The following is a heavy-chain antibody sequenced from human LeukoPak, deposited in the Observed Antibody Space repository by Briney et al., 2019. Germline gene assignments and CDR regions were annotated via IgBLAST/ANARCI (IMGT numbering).Heavy chain of an antibody. CDR1: GYTFTSYY. J-gene: IGHJ5*02. CDR3: ARDPNIVVVPAANWFDP. Sequence: ASVKVSCKASGYTFTSYYMHWMRQAPGQGLEWMGIINPSGGSTSYAQKFQGRVTMTRDTSTSTVYMELSSLRSEDTAVYYCARDPNIVVVPAANWFDPWGQGTPVTVSS. D-gene: IGHD2-2*01. V-gene: IGHV1-46*01. CDR2: INPSGGST.